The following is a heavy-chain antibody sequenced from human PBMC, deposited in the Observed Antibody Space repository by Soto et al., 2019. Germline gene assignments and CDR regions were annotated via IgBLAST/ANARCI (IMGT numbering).Heavy chain of an antibody. CDR3: ARGVRGYSYGYYFDY. D-gene: IGHD5-18*01. V-gene: IGHV4-30-4*01. CDR1: GGSISSGDYY. CDR2: IYYSGST. J-gene: IGHJ4*02. Sequence: ASETLSLTCTVSGGSISSGDYYWSWIRQPPGKGLEWIGYIYYSGSTYYNPSLKSRVTISVDTSKNQFSLKLSSVTAADMAVYYCARGVRGYSYGYYFDYWGQGTLVT.